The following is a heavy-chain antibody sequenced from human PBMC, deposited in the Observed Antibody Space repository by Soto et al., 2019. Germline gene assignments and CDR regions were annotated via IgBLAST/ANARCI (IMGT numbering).Heavy chain of an antibody. CDR3: ARDDLSSSGSQF. J-gene: IGHJ4*02. D-gene: IGHD6-13*01. Sequence: QIQLVQSGGEVKKPGPSVKVSCKASGYTFIRYGISWVRQAPGQGLEWMGWISPYNNKNIKRAQKVQGRVTLTTETSTTTSYMEIRSLTSDDTAVYYCARDDLSSSGSQFWGEGTLLTAAS. V-gene: IGHV1-18*01. CDR2: ISPYNNKNI. CDR1: GYTFIRYG.